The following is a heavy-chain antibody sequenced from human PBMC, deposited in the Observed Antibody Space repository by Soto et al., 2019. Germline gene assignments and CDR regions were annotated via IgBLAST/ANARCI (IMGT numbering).Heavy chain of an antibody. D-gene: IGHD2-2*01. Sequence: SETLSLTCTVSGGSINSAAYYWSWIRKHPGKGLEWIGYIYYSGSTYYNPSLKSRVTISVDTSKNQFSLKLSSVTAADTAVYYCARVPQYCSSTSCPRGKYDYWGQGTLVTVS. CDR1: GGSINSAAYY. CDR2: IYYSGST. CDR3: ARVPQYCSSTSCPRGKYDY. J-gene: IGHJ4*02. V-gene: IGHV4-31*03.